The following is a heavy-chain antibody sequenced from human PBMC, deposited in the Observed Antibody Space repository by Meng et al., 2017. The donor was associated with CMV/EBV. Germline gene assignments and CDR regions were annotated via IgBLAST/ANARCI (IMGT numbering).Heavy chain of an antibody. CDR1: GFTFSAYA. CDR3: AKDRSGWLFDP. D-gene: IGHD6-19*01. V-gene: IGHV3-23*01. CDR2: FGGSGGPT. J-gene: IGHJ5*02. Sequence: EEHLLESVGGLVQPGGSLRLTCAASGFTFSAYAMSWVRQAPGKGLEWVSTFGGSGGPTYYAESVKGRFTISRDNSKNTIYLHMNSLRVEDTAVYYCAKDRSGWLFDPWGQGTLVTVSS.